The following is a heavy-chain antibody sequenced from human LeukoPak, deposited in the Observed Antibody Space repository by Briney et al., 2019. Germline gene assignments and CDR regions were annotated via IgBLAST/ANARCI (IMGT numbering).Heavy chain of an antibody. CDR2: INHSGST. D-gene: IGHD3-3*01. CDR3: ARVGRSGYRYNWFDP. J-gene: IGHJ5*02. Sequence: SETLSLTCAVYGGSFSGYYWSWIRQPPGKGLEWIGEINHSGSTNYNPSLKSRVTMSVDTSKNQFSLKLSSVTAADTAVYYCARVGRSGYRYNWFDPWGQGTLVTVSS. CDR1: GGSFSGYY. V-gene: IGHV4-34*01.